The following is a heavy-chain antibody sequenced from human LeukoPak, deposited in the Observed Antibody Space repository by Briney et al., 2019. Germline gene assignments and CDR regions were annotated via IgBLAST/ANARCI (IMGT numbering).Heavy chain of an antibody. CDR2: IWYDGSNK. Sequence: QPGGSLRLSCAASGFTFSSYGMHWVRQAPGKGLEWVAVIWYDGSNKYYADSVKGRFTISRDNSKNTLYLQMNSLRAEDTAVYYCARGARRFALQLVDYWGQGTLVTVSS. V-gene: IGHV3-33*01. CDR3: ARGARRFALQLVDY. D-gene: IGHD5-18*01. J-gene: IGHJ4*02. CDR1: GFTFSSYG.